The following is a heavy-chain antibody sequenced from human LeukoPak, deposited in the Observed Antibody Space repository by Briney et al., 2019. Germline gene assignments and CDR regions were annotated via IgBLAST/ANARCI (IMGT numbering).Heavy chain of an antibody. Sequence: SETLSLTCTVSGGSISSYYWSWIRQPAGKGLEWIGRIYISGSTNYNPSLKSRVTISVDTSKNQFSLKLSSVTAADTAVYYCARDGLLGYCSSTSCYGHYSYNMDVWGKGPTVTVPS. V-gene: IGHV4-4*07. CDR3: ARDGLLGYCSSTSCYGHYSYNMDV. J-gene: IGHJ6*03. CDR1: GGSISSYY. CDR2: IYISGST. D-gene: IGHD2-2*01.